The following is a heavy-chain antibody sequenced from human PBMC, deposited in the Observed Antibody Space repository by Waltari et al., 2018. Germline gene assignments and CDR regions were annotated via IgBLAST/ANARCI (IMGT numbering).Heavy chain of an antibody. CDR1: GGSFSGYY. V-gene: IGHV4-34*01. D-gene: IGHD1-26*01. CDR3: AARYFTWNRIVGATTYFDY. Sequence: QVQLQQWGAGLLKPSETLSLTCAVYGGSFSGYYWSWIRQPPGKGLEWIGEINHSGSTNYNPSLKSRGTISVDTSKNQFSLKLSSVTAADTAVYYCAARYFTWNRIVGATTYFDYWGQGTLVTVSS. J-gene: IGHJ4*02. CDR2: INHSGST.